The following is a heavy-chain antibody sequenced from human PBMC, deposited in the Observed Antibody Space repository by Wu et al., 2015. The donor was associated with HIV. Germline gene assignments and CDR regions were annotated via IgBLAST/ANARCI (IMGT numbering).Heavy chain of an antibody. CDR1: YILTTYP. D-gene: IGHD3-10*01. CDR2: MNPRNGYI. CDR3: ARVQFDPKYYTYFDV. J-gene: IGHJ5*01. V-gene: IGHV1-18*01. Sequence: QVQLVQSGAEVKKPGASVNISCKASYILTTYPIGWVRQAPGQRLEWMGWMNPRNGYIKPAQRFQDRITLSTTNSAHTAYMELKNLTSDDTAIYFCARVQFDPKYYTYFDVWGQGTLVTVSS.